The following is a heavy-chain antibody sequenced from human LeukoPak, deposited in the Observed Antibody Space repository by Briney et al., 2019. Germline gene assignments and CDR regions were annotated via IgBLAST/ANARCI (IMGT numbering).Heavy chain of an antibody. Sequence: PSETLSLTCTVSGGSISSGSYYWSWIRQPAGKGLEWIGRINTSGSTNYNPSLKSRVTISVDTSKNQFSLKLSSVTAADTAVYYCAREWFLPDYWGQGTLVTVSS. D-gene: IGHD3-10*01. J-gene: IGHJ4*02. V-gene: IGHV4-61*02. CDR1: GGSISSGSYY. CDR2: INTSGST. CDR3: AREWFLPDY.